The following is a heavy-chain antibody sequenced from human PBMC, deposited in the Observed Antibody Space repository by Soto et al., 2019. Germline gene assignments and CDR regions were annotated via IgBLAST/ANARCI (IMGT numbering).Heavy chain of an antibody. V-gene: IGHV4-31*03. D-gene: IGHD6-6*01. Sequence: SETLSLTCTVSGGSISSGGYYWSWIRQHPGKGLEWIGYIYYSGSTYYNPSLKSRVTISVDTSKNQFSLKLSSVTAADTAVYYCARGGLKYSSSPLALFDYWGQGTLVTVSS. CDR3: ARGGLKYSSSPLALFDY. CDR1: GGSISSGGYY. CDR2: IYYSGST. J-gene: IGHJ4*02.